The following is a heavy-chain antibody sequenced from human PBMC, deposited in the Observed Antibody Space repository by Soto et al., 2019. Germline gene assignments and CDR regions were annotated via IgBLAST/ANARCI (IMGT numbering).Heavy chain of an antibody. J-gene: IGHJ5*02. CDR1: GGTFSSYA. D-gene: IGHD4-17*01. CDR2: IIPIFGTA. V-gene: IGHV1-69*01. Sequence: QVQLVQSGAEVKKPGSSVKVSCTASGGTFSSYAISWVRQAPGQGLEWMGGIIPIFGTANYAQKFQCRVTITADESTSTAYMELSSLRSEDTAVDYCARSYGDYGAWFDPWGQGTLVTVSS. CDR3: ARSYGDYGAWFDP.